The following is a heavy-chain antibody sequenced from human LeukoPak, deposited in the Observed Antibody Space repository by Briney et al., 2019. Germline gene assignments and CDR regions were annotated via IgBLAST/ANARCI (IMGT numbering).Heavy chain of an antibody. J-gene: IGHJ4*02. D-gene: IGHD6-13*01. CDR3: ARSLPEAIGAADF. Sequence: PSETLSLTCTVSGGSISSYYWSWIRQPPGKGLEWIGYIFYTGSTNYNPSLKSRVTFSVDTSKNHFSLKVTSMTAADTGVYYCARSLPEAIGAADFWGQGTLVTVSA. CDR1: GGSISSYY. V-gene: IGHV4-59*01. CDR2: IFYTGST.